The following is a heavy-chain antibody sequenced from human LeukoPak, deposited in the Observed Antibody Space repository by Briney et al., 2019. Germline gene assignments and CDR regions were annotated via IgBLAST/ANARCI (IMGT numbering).Heavy chain of an antibody. J-gene: IGHJ4*02. D-gene: IGHD3-3*01. V-gene: IGHV3-21*01. CDR3: ARAPGTFLEWSLSYFDY. CDR2: ISSTITHI. CDR1: GFTFSSYS. Sequence: GGSLRLSCAASGFTFSSYSMNWVRQAPGEGLEWVSFISSTITHIYYADSVKGRFTISRDNAKNSLFLQMNSPRAEDTAVYYCARAPGTFLEWSLSYFDYWGRGILVTVSS.